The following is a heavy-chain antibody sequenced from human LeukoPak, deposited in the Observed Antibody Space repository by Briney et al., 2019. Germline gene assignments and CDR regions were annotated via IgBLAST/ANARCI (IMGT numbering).Heavy chain of an antibody. CDR3: VKNGALAVDYFHH. J-gene: IGHJ1*01. CDR2: ITTGGRP. Sequence: PGRSLRLSCAASGFTFSIFGMHWVRQAPGKGLEWVSGITTGGRPYYADSVKGRFTISRDNSKNTVYLQMNSLRAEDTAVYWCVKNGALAVDYFHHWGPGTLVTVSS. CDR1: GFTFSIFG. V-gene: IGHV3-23*01. D-gene: IGHD6-19*01.